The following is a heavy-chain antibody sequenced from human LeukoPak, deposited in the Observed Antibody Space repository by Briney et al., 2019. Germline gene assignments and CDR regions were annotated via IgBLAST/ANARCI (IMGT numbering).Heavy chain of an antibody. CDR1: GFTFSNYW. CDR3: ATLHWARDTVSFDY. CDR2: IKQDGSEK. J-gene: IGHJ4*02. V-gene: IGHV3-7*01. D-gene: IGHD4-17*01. Sequence: GGSLRLSCAASGFTFSNYWMSWVRQAPGKGLEWVANIKQDGSEKYYVNSVKGRFTISRDNAKNSLYLQMNSLRAEDTAIYYCATLHWARDTVSFDYWGQGSLVTVSS.